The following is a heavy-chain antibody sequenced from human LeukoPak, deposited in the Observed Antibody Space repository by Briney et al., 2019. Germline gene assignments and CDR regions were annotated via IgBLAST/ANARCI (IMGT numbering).Heavy chain of an antibody. CDR1: GFTLSSYW. V-gene: IGHV3-74*01. J-gene: IGHJ4*02. CDR3: VSFYETY. D-gene: IGHD2-2*01. Sequence: PGGSLRLSCAASGFTLSSYWMHWVRQAPGKGLVWVSRINSDGSSTNYADSVKGRLTISRDNAKNTLYLQMNSLRAEDTAVYYCVSFYETYWGRGTLVTVSS. CDR2: INSDGSST.